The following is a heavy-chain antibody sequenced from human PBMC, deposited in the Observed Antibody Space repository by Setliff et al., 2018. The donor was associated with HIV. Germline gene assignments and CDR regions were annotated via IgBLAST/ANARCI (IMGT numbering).Heavy chain of an antibody. V-gene: IGHV4-59*01. CDR3: ARGGLRLGELSLFHDS. CDR2: IYNNENT. CDR1: GGSISSYY. J-gene: IGHJ4*02. Sequence: SETLSLTCTVSGGSISSYYWSWIRQPPGKGLECIGYIYNNENTNYNLPLKSRVTISVDTSKNQFSLKLSSVTAADTAVYYCARGGLRLGELSLFHDSWGQGVLVTVSS. D-gene: IGHD3-16*02.